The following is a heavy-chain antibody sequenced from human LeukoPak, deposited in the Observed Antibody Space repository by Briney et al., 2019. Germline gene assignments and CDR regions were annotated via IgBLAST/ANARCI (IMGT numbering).Heavy chain of an antibody. CDR3: ATRPTVGGTTPTFDH. J-gene: IGHJ4*02. V-gene: IGHV3-23*01. Sequence: GGSLRPSCAASGFTFGNYAMNWVRQAPGGGLEWVSAISGTGGSTYYADSVKGRFTISRDNAKNALYLQMNTLRAEDTAIYSCATRPTVGGTTPTFDHWGQGTPVTVSS. D-gene: IGHD1-26*01. CDR1: GFTFGNYA. CDR2: ISGTGGST.